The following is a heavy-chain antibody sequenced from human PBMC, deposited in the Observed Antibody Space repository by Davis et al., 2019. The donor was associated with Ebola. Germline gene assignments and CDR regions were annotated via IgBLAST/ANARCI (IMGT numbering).Heavy chain of an antibody. D-gene: IGHD5-12*01. J-gene: IGHJ4*02. CDR1: GGSISSSYW. Sequence: MPSETLSLTCAVSGGSISSSYWWSWVRQPPGKGLEWIGEIYHTGSTNYNPSLKSRVTISVDKSKNQFSLKVGSVTAADTAVYCVRHVRGYDWGQGIPVTVSS. CDR3: RHVRGYD. CDR2: IYHTGST. V-gene: IGHV4-4*02.